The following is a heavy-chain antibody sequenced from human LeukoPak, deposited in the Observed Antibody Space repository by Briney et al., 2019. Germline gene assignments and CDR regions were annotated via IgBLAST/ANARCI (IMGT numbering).Heavy chain of an antibody. D-gene: IGHD2-2*01. CDR1: GYSFTSYW. CDR2: IYPDDSDT. J-gene: IGHJ4*02. Sequence: GESLKISCKGSGYSFTSYWIGWVRQMPGKGLEWMGIIYPDDSDTRYSPSFQGQVTISADKSISTAYLQWSSLKASDTAMYYCARRNYCSSTSCSNLYYFDYWGQGALVTVSS. CDR3: ARRNYCSSTSCSNLYYFDY. V-gene: IGHV5-51*01.